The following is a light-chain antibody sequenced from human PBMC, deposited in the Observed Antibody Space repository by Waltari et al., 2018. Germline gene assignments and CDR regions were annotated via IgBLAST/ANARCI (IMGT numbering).Light chain of an antibody. CDR2: RND. CDR1: TSNLGSNY. Sequence: QSVLTQPPSASGTPGQRVTITWSGSTSNLGSNYVYWYQQVPGTAPKSLIYRNDQRPSGVPDRFSGSKSGTSASLAISGLRSEDEADYYCTAWDDSLSGQVFGGGTKLTVL. V-gene: IGLV1-47*01. J-gene: IGLJ3*02. CDR3: TAWDDSLSGQV.